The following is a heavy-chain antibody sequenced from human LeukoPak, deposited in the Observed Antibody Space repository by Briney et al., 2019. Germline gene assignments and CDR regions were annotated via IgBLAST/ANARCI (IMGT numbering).Heavy chain of an antibody. Sequence: PGGYLRLSCAASDFTVSSKYMSWVRQAPGKGLEWVSVIDSGGSTYYADSVKGRFTISRDKSRNTLYLQMNSLRAEDTAVYYCARDSGDGDPTDYWGQGTLVTVSS. J-gene: IGHJ4*02. V-gene: IGHV3-53*01. CDR2: IDSGGST. CDR1: DFTVSSKY. CDR3: ARDSGDGDPTDY. D-gene: IGHD4-17*01.